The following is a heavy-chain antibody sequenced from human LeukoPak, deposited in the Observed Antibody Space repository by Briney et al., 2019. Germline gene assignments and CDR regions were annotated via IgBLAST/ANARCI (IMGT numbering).Heavy chain of an antibody. V-gene: IGHV3-11*04. J-gene: IGHJ4*02. CDR2: ISSSGSTI. D-gene: IGHD6-13*01. CDR3: ARVFLIVAAGTVDY. CDR1: GFTFSDYY. Sequence: PGGSLRLSCAASGFTFSDYYMSWIRQAPGKGLEWVSYISSSGSTIYYADSVKGRFTISRDNAKNSLYLQMNSLRVEDTAVYYCARVFLIVAAGTVDYWGQGTLVTVSS.